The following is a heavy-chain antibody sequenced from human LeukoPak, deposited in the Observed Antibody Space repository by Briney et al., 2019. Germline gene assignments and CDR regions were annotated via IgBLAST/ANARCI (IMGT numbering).Heavy chain of an antibody. V-gene: IGHV4-59*12. D-gene: IGHD6-6*01. CDR1: GGSISSYF. CDR3: ARAGIAARLRGWFDP. J-gene: IGHJ5*02. Sequence: SETLSLTCTVSGGSISSYFWSWIRQPPGKGLEWIGYIYYSGSTYYNPSLKSRVTISVDTSKNQFSLKLSSVTAADTAVYYCARAGIAARLRGWFDPWGQGTLVTVSS. CDR2: IYYSGST.